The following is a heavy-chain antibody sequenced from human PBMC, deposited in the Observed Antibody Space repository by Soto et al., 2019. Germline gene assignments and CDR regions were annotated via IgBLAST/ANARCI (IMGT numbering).Heavy chain of an antibody. J-gene: IGHJ2*01. CDR1: GFTLSSHW. CDR3: AKEPVGPDWYFDL. V-gene: IGHV3-7*03. Sequence: GGSLRLSCAASGFTLSSHWMSWIRQAPGRGLEWVASIKTDGSEEYYVDSVKGRFTISRDNAENSLYLQMNSLRAEDTAVYNCAKEPVGPDWYFDLWGRGTLVTVSS. CDR2: IKTDGSEE.